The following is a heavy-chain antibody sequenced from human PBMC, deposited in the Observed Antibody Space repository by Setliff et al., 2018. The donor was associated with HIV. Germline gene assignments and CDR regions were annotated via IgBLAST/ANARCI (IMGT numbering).Heavy chain of an antibody. J-gene: IGHJ4*02. D-gene: IGHD3-22*01. CDR1: GGSFSGYY. CDR3: ARDHRWFLQGANSGVDH. V-gene: IGHV4-34*01. CDR2: INHSGGT. Sequence: KPSETLSLTCAVYGGSFSGYYWSWIRQPPGKGLEWIGEINHSGGTNYNPSLKSRVTISVDPSKNQFSLRLTSVTPADTAVYYCARDHRWFLQGANSGVDHWGQGTLGTVS.